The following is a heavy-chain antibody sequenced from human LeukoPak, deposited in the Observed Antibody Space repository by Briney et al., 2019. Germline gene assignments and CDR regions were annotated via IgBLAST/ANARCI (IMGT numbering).Heavy chain of an antibody. V-gene: IGHV1-2*02. D-gene: IGHD1-26*01. J-gene: IGHJ3*02. CDR1: GYTFTGYY. Sequence: GASVKVSCKASGYTFTGYYMHWVRQAPGQGLEWMGWINPNSGGTNYAQKFQGRVTMTRDTSISTAYMELSRLRSDDTAVYYCATDGVFGYYDAFDIWGQGTMVTVSS. CDR3: ATDGVFGYYDAFDI. CDR2: INPNSGGT.